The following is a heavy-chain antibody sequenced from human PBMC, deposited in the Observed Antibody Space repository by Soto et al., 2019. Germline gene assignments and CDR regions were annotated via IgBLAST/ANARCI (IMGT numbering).Heavy chain of an antibody. Sequence: EVQLLESGGGLVQPGGSLRLSCAASGFTFSSYGMSWVRQAPGKGLEWVLAITGSGASTYYADSVKGRFTISSDNFNNALNLQMNSLRPEDKAVYYCAKQPLIVLVPASIVLDYCGQGTLLTVSP. V-gene: IGHV3-23*01. CDR1: GFTFSSYG. CDR3: AKQPLIVLVPASIVLDY. D-gene: IGHD2-2*01. J-gene: IGHJ4*02. CDR2: ITGSGAST.